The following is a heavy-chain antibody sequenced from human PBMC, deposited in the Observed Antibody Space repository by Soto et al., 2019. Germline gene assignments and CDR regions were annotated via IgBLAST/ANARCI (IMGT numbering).Heavy chain of an antibody. Sequence: SLRLSCAASGFTFSSYAMSWVRQAPGKGLEWVSAISGSGGSTYYADSVKGRFTISRDNSKNTLYLQMNSLRAEDTAVYYCAKHSSYYYDSSGYLVYWGQGTLVTVSS. CDR2: ISGSGGST. D-gene: IGHD3-22*01. CDR3: AKHSSYYYDSSGYLVY. J-gene: IGHJ4*02. CDR1: GFTFSSYA. V-gene: IGHV3-23*01.